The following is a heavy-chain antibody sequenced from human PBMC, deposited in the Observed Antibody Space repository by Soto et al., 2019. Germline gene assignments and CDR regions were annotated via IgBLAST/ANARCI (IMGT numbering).Heavy chain of an antibody. V-gene: IGHV4-34*01. CDR2: INHSGST. Sequence: PSETLSLTCAVYGGSFSGYYWSWIRQPPGKGLEWIGEINHSGSTNYNPSLKSRVTISVDTSKNQFSLKLSSVTAADTAVYYCASTWYYDFWSGYYLDVWGQGTTVTSP. J-gene: IGHJ6*02. CDR1: GGSFSGYY. D-gene: IGHD3-3*01. CDR3: ASTWYYDFWSGYYLDV.